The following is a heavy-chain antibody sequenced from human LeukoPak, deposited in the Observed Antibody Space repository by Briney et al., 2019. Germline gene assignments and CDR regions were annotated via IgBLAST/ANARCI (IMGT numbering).Heavy chain of an antibody. V-gene: IGHV1-69*13. CDR2: IIPIFGTA. J-gene: IGHJ6*02. Sequence: GASVKVSCKASGGTFSSYAISWVRQAPGQGLEWMGGIIPIFGTANYAQKFQGRVTITADESTSTAYMELSSLRSEDTAVYYCARFSGEGGDDFWSGYPLGYYYYYGMDVWGQGTTVTVSS. CDR1: GGTFSSYA. D-gene: IGHD3-3*01. CDR3: ARFSGEGGDDFWSGYPLGYYYYYGMDV.